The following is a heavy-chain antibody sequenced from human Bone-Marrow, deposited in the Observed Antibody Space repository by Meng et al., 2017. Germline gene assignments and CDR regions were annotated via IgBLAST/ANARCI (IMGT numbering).Heavy chain of an antibody. J-gene: IGHJ3*02. V-gene: IGHV3-11*01. CDR3: ARVNRWGYSYGYSDI. CDR1: GFTFSDYY. CDR2: ISSSGSTI. Sequence: GESLKISCAASGFTFSDYYMSWTRRAPGKGLEWVSSISSSGSTIYYADSVKGRFTISRDNSKNSLYLQMNSLRAEDTAVYYCARVNRWGYSYGYSDIWGQGTMVTVSS. D-gene: IGHD5-18*01.